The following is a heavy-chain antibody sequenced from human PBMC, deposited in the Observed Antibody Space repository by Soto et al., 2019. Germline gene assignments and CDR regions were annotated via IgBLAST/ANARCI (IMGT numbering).Heavy chain of an antibody. D-gene: IGHD2-21*01. Sequence: XGSLRLSCAASGVTFDNYVMTWVRQAPGKGLEWVAGISGNGARAYYRDSVKGRFIVSRDNSKNTQYLQMNSLRVEDTALYYCAKRFDDCSTWSFDHWGLGTLVTVSS. J-gene: IGHJ4*02. CDR1: GVTFDNYV. CDR2: ISGNGARA. CDR3: AKRFDDCSTWSFDH. V-gene: IGHV3-23*01.